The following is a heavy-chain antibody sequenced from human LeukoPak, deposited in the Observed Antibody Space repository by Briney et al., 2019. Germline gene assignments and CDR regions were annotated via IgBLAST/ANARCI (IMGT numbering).Heavy chain of an antibody. Sequence: GLSLRLSCAASGFTFSSYVMHWVRQAPGKGLEWVAVTWYDGTNKYFADSVRGRFSISRDNSKNTLYLQMNSLRAEDTAVYYCARDLRPAIGSEYYYYYGMDVWGQGTTVTVSS. CDR2: TWYDGTNK. V-gene: IGHV3-33*01. CDR1: GFTFSSYV. J-gene: IGHJ6*02. CDR3: ARDLRPAIGSEYYYYYGMDV. D-gene: IGHD2/OR15-2a*01.